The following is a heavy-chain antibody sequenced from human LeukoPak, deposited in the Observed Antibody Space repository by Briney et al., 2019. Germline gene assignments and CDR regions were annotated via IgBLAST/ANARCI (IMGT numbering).Heavy chain of an antibody. CDR1: GYTLTEXX. CDR3: ATGSSGWYGHDAFDI. V-gene: IGHV1-24*01. Sequence: VSGYTLTEXXXXXVXXXPGKXXXXXXXFDPEDGETIYAQKFQGRVTMTEDTSTDTAYMELSSLRSEDTAVYYCATGSSGWYGHDAFDIWGQGTMVTVSS. D-gene: IGHD6-19*01. CDR2: FDPEDGET. J-gene: IGHJ3*02.